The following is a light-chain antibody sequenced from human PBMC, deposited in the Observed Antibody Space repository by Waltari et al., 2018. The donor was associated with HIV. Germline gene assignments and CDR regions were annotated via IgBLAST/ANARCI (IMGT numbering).Light chain of an antibody. V-gene: IGLV1-44*01. CDR2: SDN. CDR1: TSNIGSNT. CDR3: AAWDDSLNGWV. Sequence: QSVLTQPPSASGTPGQRVTISCYGSTSNIGSNTVNWYQQPPGTAPKLLFYSDNQRPSGVPDRFSGSKSGTSASLAISGLQSEDEADYYCAAWDDSLNGWVFGGGTKLTVL. J-gene: IGLJ3*02.